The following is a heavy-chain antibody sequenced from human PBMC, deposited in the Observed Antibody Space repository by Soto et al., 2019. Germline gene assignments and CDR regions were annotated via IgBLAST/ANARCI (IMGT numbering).Heavy chain of an antibody. D-gene: IGHD2-8*02. CDR1: GLTFSSYW. Sequence: EVQLVESGGGLVQAGGSLRLSCAASGLTFSSYWMHWVRQAPGKGLVWVSRINGDGSFTSYADSVKGRFTISRDNAKNKLDLQMNTSRAEDTAVYYGGRGGGGDVLWTDHWGQGTLVAVSS. V-gene: IGHV3-74*01. J-gene: IGHJ4*02. CDR2: INGDGSFT. CDR3: GRGGGGDVLWTDH.